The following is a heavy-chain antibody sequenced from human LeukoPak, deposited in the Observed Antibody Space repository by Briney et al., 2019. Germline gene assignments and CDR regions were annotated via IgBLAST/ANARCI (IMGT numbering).Heavy chain of an antibody. Sequence: ASVKVSCKASGNTFTAYYMYWVRQAPGQGLEWMGWINPNSGGTKSAQKFQGRVTMTRDTSISTAYMELSRLISDDTAVYYCARAGYYATSGPDYWGQGTLVTVSS. V-gene: IGHV1-2*02. D-gene: IGHD3-22*01. CDR2: INPNSGGT. J-gene: IGHJ4*02. CDR3: ARAGYYATSGPDY. CDR1: GNTFTAYY.